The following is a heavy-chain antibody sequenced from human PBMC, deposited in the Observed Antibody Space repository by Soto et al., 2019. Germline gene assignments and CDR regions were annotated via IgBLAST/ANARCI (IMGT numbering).Heavy chain of an antibody. CDR1: GFTFSNAW. CDR3: TTGLPGDLLLWLGAGGMHV. D-gene: IGHD3-10*01. Sequence: GGSLRLSCAASGFTFSNAWMNWVRQAPGKGLEWVGRIKSKTDGGTTDYAAPVKGRFTISRDDSKNTLYLQMNSLKTEDTAVYYCTTGLPGDLLLWLGAGGMHVWGQGTTVTVSS. V-gene: IGHV3-15*07. CDR2: IKSKTDGGTT. J-gene: IGHJ6*02.